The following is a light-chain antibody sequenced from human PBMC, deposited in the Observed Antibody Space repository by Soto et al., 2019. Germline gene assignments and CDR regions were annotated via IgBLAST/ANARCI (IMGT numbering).Light chain of an antibody. V-gene: IGKV3-11*01. CDR3: QQRSNWPIT. J-gene: IGKJ5*01. Sequence: EIVLTQSPGTLSLSPGERATHSCRASRSVSNNYLAWYQQKPGQAPRLLIYDASNRATGIPARFSGSGSGTDFTLTISSLEPEDFAVYYCQQRSNWPITFGQGTRLEIK. CDR2: DAS. CDR1: RSVSNNY.